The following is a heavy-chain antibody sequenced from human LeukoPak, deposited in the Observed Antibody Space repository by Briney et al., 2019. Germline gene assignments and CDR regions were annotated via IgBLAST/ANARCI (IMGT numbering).Heavy chain of an antibody. J-gene: IGHJ3*02. Sequence: GASVKVSCKASGGTFSSYAISWVRQAPGQGLEWMGGIIPIFGTANYAQKFQGRVTITADKSTSTAYMELSSLRSEDTAVYYCARESDSYGQTHHWHDAFDIWGQGTMVTVSS. CDR2: IIPIFGTA. CDR3: ARESDSYGQTHHWHDAFDI. V-gene: IGHV1-69*06. CDR1: GGTFSSYA. D-gene: IGHD5-18*01.